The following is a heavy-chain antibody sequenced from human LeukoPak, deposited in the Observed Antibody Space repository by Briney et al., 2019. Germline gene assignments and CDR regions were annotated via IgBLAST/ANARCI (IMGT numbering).Heavy chain of an antibody. V-gene: IGHV4-34*01. D-gene: IGHD1-26*01. J-gene: IGHJ4*02. CDR3: ARGATTPPFDY. Sequence: YYXXWIRQPPXKGLEWIGEINHSGSTNYNPSLKSRVTISVDTSKNQFSLKLSSVTAADTAVYYCARGATTPPFDYWGQGTLVTVSS. CDR2: INHSGST. CDR1: YY.